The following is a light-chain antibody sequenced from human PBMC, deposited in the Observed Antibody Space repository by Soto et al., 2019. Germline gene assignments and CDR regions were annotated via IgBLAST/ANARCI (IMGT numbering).Light chain of an antibody. J-gene: IGLJ2*01. CDR2: EVS. Sequence: QSALTQPASVSGSPGQSITISCTGTSSDVGSYNLVSWYQQHPGKAPKLMIYEVSKRPSGVSNRFSGSKSGNTASLTISGLQAEDEADYYCCSYAGSEVVFGGGTQLTVL. V-gene: IGLV2-23*02. CDR3: CSYAGSEVV. CDR1: SSDVGSYNL.